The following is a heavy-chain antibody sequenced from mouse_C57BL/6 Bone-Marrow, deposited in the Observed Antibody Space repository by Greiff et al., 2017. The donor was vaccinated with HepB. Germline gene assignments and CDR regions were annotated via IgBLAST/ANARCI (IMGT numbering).Heavy chain of an antibody. CDR1: GFTFSDYG. CDR3: ARMRFDYYDY. CDR2: ISSGSSTI. Sequence: DVMLVESGGGLVKPGGSLKLSCAASGFTFSDYGMHWVRQAPEKGLERVAYISSGSSTIYYADTVKGRFTISRDNAKNTLFLQMTSLRSEDTAMYYCARMRFDYYDYWGQGTTLTVSS. D-gene: IGHD1-1*01. V-gene: IGHV5-17*01. J-gene: IGHJ2*01.